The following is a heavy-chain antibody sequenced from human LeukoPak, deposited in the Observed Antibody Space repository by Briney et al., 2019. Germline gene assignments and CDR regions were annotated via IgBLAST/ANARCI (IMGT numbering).Heavy chain of an antibody. J-gene: IGHJ4*02. CDR2: INPNSGGT. CDR1: GYTFTSYG. Sequence: EASVKVSCKASGYTFTSYGISWVRQAPGQGLEWMGWINPNSGGTNYAQKFQGRVTMTRDTSISTAYMELSRLRSDDTAVFYCATSSGWKSNIDYWGQGTLVTVSS. D-gene: IGHD6-19*01. CDR3: ATSSGWKSNIDY. V-gene: IGHV1-2*02.